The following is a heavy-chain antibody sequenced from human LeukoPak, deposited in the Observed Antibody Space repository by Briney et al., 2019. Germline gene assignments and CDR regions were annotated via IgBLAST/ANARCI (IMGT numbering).Heavy chain of an antibody. CDR2: IKQGGSEK. CDR1: GFTFSSYW. D-gene: IGHD4-17*01. CDR3: VYSGDYEKGY. J-gene: IGHJ4*02. Sequence: GGSLRLSCAASGFTFSSYWMSWVRQAPGKGLEWVANIKQGGSEKYHVDSVKGRFTISRDNAKNTLYLQMNSLRAEDTAVYYCVYSGDYEKGYWGQGTLVTVSS. V-gene: IGHV3-7*01.